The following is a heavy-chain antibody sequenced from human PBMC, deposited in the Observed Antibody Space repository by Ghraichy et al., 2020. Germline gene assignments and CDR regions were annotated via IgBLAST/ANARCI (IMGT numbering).Heavy chain of an antibody. Sequence: SETLSLTCAVYGGSFSGYYWSWIRQPPGKGLEWIGEINHSGSTNYNPSLKSRVTISVDTSKNQFSLKLSSVTAADTAVYYCARGASSGWSHFDYWGQGTLVTVSS. D-gene: IGHD6-19*01. V-gene: IGHV4-34*01. J-gene: IGHJ4*02. CDR2: INHSGST. CDR1: GGSFSGYY. CDR3: ARGASSGWSHFDY.